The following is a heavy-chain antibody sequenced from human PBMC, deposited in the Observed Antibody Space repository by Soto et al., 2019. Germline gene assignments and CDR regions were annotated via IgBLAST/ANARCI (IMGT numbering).Heavy chain of an antibody. D-gene: IGHD3-3*01. CDR2: IIPIFGTA. J-gene: IGHJ6*02. V-gene: IGHV1-69*13. CDR3: AKEEVLRFLEWSLDYYYYGMDV. Sequence: ASVKVSCKASGGTFSSYAISWVRQAPGQGLEWIGGIIPIFGTANYAQKFQGRVTITADESKNTLYLQMNSLRAEDTAVYYCAKEEVLRFLEWSLDYYYYGMDVWGQGTTVTVSS. CDR1: GGTFSSYA.